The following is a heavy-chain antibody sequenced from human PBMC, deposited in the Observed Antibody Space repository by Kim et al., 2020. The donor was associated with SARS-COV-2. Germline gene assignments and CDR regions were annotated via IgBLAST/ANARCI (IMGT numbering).Heavy chain of an antibody. CDR1: GYSFISYG. V-gene: IGHV1-18*01. CDR3: ARDSPESYLPAGY. D-gene: IGHD2-2*01. J-gene: IGHJ4*02. Sequence: ASVKVSCKASGYSFISYGISWVRQAPGQGLEWVGWISTYNGNTNYAQKLQGRVTMTTDTSTSTAYMELRSLRSDDTAVYYCARDSPESYLPAGYWGQGTLVTVSS. CDR2: ISTYNGNT.